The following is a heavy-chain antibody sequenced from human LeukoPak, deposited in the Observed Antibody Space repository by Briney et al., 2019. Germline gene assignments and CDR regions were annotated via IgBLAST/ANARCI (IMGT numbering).Heavy chain of an antibody. Sequence: PSETLSLTCTVSGGSISSYYWSWIRQPPGKGLEWIGYIYYSGSTNYNPSLKSRVTISVDRSKNQFSLKLSSVTAADTAVYYCARVPSAKDYYYMDVWGKGTTVTVSS. CDR3: ARVPSAKDYYYMDV. D-gene: IGHD5-18*01. CDR1: GGSISSYY. J-gene: IGHJ6*03. V-gene: IGHV4-59*12. CDR2: IYYSGST.